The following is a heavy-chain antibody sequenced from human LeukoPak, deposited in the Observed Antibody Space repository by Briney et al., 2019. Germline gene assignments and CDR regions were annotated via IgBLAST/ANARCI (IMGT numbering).Heavy chain of an antibody. D-gene: IGHD1-1*01. CDR1: GYTFISYY. CDR3: ARAYNWNDKFDY. Sequence: ASVKVSCKASGYTFISYYIHWVRQAPGQGLEWMAIITPSGGTTSYAQKFQGRVTMTRATSTSTVYMDLSSLTSEDTAVYYCARAYNWNDKFDYWGQGTLVTVSS. J-gene: IGHJ4*02. V-gene: IGHV1-46*01. CDR2: ITPSGGTT.